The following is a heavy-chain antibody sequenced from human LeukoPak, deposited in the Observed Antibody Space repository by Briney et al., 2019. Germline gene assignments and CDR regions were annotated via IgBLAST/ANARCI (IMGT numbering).Heavy chain of an antibody. V-gene: IGHV4-34*01. CDR3: ARQNGLYNWNYYGMDV. CDR1: GGSFSVYY. J-gene: IGHJ6*02. Sequence: SETLSLTCAVYGGSFSVYYWSWIRQPPGKGLEWIGEINHSGSTNYNPSLKSRVTISVDTSKQQFSLRLSSVTAADTAVYYCARQNGLYNWNYYGMDVWGQGTTVTVSS. D-gene: IGHD1-20*01. CDR2: INHSGST.